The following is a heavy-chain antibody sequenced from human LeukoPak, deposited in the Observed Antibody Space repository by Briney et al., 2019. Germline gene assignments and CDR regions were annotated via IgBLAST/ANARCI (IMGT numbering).Heavy chain of an antibody. V-gene: IGHV3-48*03. CDR1: GFTFSSYE. CDR2: ISSSGSTI. Sequence: GPLRLSCAASGFTFSSYEMNWVRQAPGKGLEWVSYISSSGSTIYYADSVKGRFTISRDNAKNSLYLQMNSLRAEDTAVYYCAELGITMIGGVWGKGTTVTISS. D-gene: IGHD3-10*02. J-gene: IGHJ6*04. CDR3: AELGITMIGGV.